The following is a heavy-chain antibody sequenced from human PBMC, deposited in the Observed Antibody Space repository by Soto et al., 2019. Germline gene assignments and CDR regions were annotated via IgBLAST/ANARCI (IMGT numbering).Heavy chain of an antibody. CDR1: GYTFTNYG. Sequence: QLQLVPSGTALKKPGASVKVSCKASGYTFTNYGIPWVRQAPGQGLEWMGWINADYGNTNYEQKFQGRVTMTTDTSTNTAYMELRSLRSDDTAVYYCARKSLSNFNWFDPWGQGTLVTVSS. CDR3: ARKSLSNFNWFDP. CDR2: INADYGNT. J-gene: IGHJ5*02. V-gene: IGHV1-18*04. D-gene: IGHD4-4*01.